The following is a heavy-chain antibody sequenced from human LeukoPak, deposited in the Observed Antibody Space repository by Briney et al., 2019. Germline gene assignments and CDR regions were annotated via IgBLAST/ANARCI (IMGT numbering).Heavy chain of an antibody. D-gene: IGHD3-22*01. CDR1: GGSISNYY. V-gene: IGHV4-59*01. J-gene: IGHJ4*02. CDR3: ARFSEYSHSSVHYLDY. Sequence: PSETLSLTCTVSGGSISNYYWNRIRQPPGKGLEWIGYIFYSGRTNYNPSLKSRVTLSVDTSKNWFSLRLTSVTAADTAVYYCARFSEYSHSSVHYLDYWGQGTLVSVSS. CDR2: IFYSGRT.